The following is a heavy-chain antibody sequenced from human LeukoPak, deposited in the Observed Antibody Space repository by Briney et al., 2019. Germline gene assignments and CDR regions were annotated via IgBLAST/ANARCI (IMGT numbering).Heavy chain of an antibody. V-gene: IGHV4-38-2*01. CDR1: GPSISSGHY. J-gene: IGHJ6*03. CDR2: IDHRGST. Sequence: SETLSLTCAVSGPSISSGHYWAWIRQPPGKGLEFIGSIDHRGSTYYNPSLKSRVTISVDTSKNQFSLKLSSVTAADTAVYYCARAAVKYYYYYMDVWGKGTTVTVSS. D-gene: IGHD2-15*01. CDR3: ARAAVKYYYYYMDV.